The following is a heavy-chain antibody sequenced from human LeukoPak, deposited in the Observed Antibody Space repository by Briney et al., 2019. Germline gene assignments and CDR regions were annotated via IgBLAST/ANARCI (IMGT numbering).Heavy chain of an antibody. J-gene: IGHJ4*02. CDR1: GFTFSSYA. V-gene: IGHV3-64*01. D-gene: IGHD3-22*01. CDR3: ARGLYDSSGYFDPFDY. CDR2: ISSNGART. Sequence: GGSLRLSCEASGFTFSSYAIYWVRQAPGKGLGYVSAISSNGARTYYANSVKGRFTISRDNSRNTVYLQMGSLRAEDMAVYYCARGLYDSSGYFDPFDYWGQGNLVTVSS.